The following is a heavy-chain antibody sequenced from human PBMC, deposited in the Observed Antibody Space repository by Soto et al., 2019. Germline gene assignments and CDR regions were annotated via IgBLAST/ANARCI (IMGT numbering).Heavy chain of an antibody. CDR3: ARVVAVAGLDY. J-gene: IGHJ4*02. D-gene: IGHD6-19*01. V-gene: IGHV1-18*01. Sequence: EASVKVSCKASGYTFTIYGISWVRQAPGQGLEWMGWISAYNGNTNYAQKLQGRVTMTTDTSTSTAYMELRSLRSDDTAVYYCARVVAVAGLDYWGQGTLVTVSS. CDR2: ISAYNGNT. CDR1: GYTFTIYG.